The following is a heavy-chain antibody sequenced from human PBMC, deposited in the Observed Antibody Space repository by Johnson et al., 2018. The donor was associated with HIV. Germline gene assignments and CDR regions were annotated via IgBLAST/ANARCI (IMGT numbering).Heavy chain of an antibody. V-gene: IGHV3-15*01. J-gene: IGHJ3*02. CDR3: TTDFSYYDSSGTGGDI. Sequence: VQLVESGGGLVKPGSSLRLSCAASGFVFSNAWMNWVRQAPGRGLEWVGRIRSKADGETTDLAAPVKGRFIISRDDSRSMMYLQMNSLKTEDTAVYYCTTDFSYYDSSGTGGDIWGQGTLVTVSS. CDR1: GFVFSNAW. D-gene: IGHD3-22*01. CDR2: IRSKADGETT.